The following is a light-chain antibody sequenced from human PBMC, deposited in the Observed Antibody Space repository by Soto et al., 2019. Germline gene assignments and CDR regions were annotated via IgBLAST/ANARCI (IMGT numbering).Light chain of an antibody. V-gene: IGKV3-20*01. CDR3: QQYGMSPYT. J-gene: IGKJ2*01. CDR2: GAS. CDR1: QSVSSSY. Sequence: EIVLTQSPGTLSLSPGERATLSCRASQSVSSSYLAWYQQKPGQAPRLLIYGASSRATGIPDRFSGSGSGTDFTLTISTLEPDDFAVYHCQQYGMSPYTFGQGTKLEIK.